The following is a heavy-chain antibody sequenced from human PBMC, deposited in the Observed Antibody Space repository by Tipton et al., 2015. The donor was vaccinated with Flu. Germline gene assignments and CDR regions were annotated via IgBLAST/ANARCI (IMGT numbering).Heavy chain of an antibody. Sequence: SLRLSCAASGFSFSSFSMNWVRQAPGKGLEWVSSISPTSDYFFYADSAKGRFTISRDNAQNSLYLQMNSLRAEDTAVYYCVRLRVLELDYWGQGTRVTVSS. D-gene: IGHD2-8*02. J-gene: IGHJ4*02. V-gene: IGHV3-21*01. CDR2: ISPTSDYF. CDR3: VRLRVLELDY. CDR1: GFSFSSFS.